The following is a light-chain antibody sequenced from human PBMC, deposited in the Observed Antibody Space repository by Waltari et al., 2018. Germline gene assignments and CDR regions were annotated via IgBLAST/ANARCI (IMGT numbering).Light chain of an antibody. CDR1: QSVSSSY. V-gene: IGKV3-20*01. CDR2: GAS. CDR3: QQYGSSPKT. Sequence: EIVLTQSPGTLSLSPGERATLSCRASQSVSSSYLAGYQQKPGQAPRLLIYGASSRATGIPARFSGSGSGTDFTLTISSLEPEDFAVYYCQQYGSSPKTFGQGTKVEIK. J-gene: IGKJ1*01.